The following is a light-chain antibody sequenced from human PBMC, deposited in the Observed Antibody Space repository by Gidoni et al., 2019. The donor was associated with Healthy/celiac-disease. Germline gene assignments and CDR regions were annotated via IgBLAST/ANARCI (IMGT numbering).Light chain of an antibody. CDR1: QSVGRS. J-gene: IGKJ4*01. CDR2: DAS. V-gene: IGKV3-11*01. CDR3: QQRSNWPLT. Sequence: EIALTPSPATLSLSPGERATLSCRASQSVGRSLAWYQQKPGQAPRLLMYDASNRATGIPARFSGSGSGTDFTLTISSLEPEDFAVYYCQQRSNWPLTFGGGTKVEIK.